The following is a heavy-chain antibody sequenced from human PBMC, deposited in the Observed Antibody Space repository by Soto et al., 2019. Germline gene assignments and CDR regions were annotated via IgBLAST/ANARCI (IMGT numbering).Heavy chain of an antibody. CDR3: AREKFSNYFDP. V-gene: IGHV1-69*01. CDR1: GGTFNSYG. CDR2: IIPIFGTA. D-gene: IGHD4-4*01. Sequence: QVQLVRSGAEVKKPGSSVKVSCKTSGGTFNSYGLSWVRQAPGQGPEWMGQIIPIFGTAKYAQRFQGRLTISADESTSTVYMELSSLRSDDTAMYYCAREKFSNYFDPWGQGTLVTVSS. J-gene: IGHJ5*02.